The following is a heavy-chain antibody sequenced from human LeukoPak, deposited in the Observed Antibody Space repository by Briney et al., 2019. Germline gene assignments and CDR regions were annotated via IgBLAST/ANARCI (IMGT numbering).Heavy chain of an antibody. D-gene: IGHD2-15*01. J-gene: IGHJ5*02. CDR3: ARVDGSCSGGSCPSGNWFDP. CDR1: GGSISSGGYY. Sequence: SETLSLTCTVSGGSISSGGYYWSCMRQPAGKGLEWIGRVYTSGSTNYDPSLNSRVTISYTSKNQLSLKLNSVTAADTAVYYCARVDGSCSGGSCPSGNWFDPWGQGTLVTVSS. CDR2: VYTSGST. V-gene: IGHV4-61*02.